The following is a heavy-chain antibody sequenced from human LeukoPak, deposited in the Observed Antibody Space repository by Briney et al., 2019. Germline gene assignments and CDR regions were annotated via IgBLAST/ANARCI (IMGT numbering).Heavy chain of an antibody. CDR3: ASGAADGYNFGFDY. CDR2: IHSSGSA. J-gene: IGHJ4*02. Sequence: SETLSLTCTVSGASLNDYYWSWIRQPPGKALEWIGFIHSSGSANSNPSLTSRVTIPIDTSKNQFSLNLRSLTAADTAVYFCASGAADGYNFGFDYWGQGTLAAVSS. V-gene: IGHV4-59*12. D-gene: IGHD5-24*01. CDR1: GASLNDYY.